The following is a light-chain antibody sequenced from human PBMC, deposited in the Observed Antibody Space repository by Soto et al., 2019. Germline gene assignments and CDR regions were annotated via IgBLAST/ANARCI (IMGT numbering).Light chain of an antibody. Sequence: DIQMTQSPSTLSASVGDRVTITCRASQSISSWLAWYQQKPGKAPKVLIYKASSLESGVQSRFSGSGSGTESTLTIRSLQPDDFATYYCQQYNSYSTCGQGTKVDIK. J-gene: IGKJ1*01. CDR1: QSISSW. CDR2: KAS. CDR3: QQYNSYST. V-gene: IGKV1-5*03.